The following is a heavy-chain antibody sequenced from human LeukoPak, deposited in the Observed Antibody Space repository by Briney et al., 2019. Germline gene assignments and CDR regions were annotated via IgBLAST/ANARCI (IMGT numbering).Heavy chain of an antibody. Sequence: GGSLRLSCLASGFTFSSYVMNWVRQTPGKGLEWVSSISVSGGSTYYADSVKGRFTISRDNSKNTLYLQMNSLRAEDTAVYYCAKDWGLLIVADDAFDIWGQGTMVTVSS. CDR3: AKDWGLLIVADDAFDI. V-gene: IGHV3-23*01. CDR2: ISVSGGST. D-gene: IGHD3-22*01. J-gene: IGHJ3*02. CDR1: GFTFSSYV.